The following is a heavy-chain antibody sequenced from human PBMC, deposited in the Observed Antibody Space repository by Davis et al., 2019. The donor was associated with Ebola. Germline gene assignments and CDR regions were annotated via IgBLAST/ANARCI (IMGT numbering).Heavy chain of an antibody. Sequence: GESLKISCAASGFTFSSYSMNLVRQAPGKGLEWVSSISSSSSYIFYADPVKGRFTISRDNAKNSLYLQMNSLRAEDTAVYYCARAVNYYYYGMDVWGKGTTVTVSS. CDR1: GFTFSSYS. J-gene: IGHJ6*04. V-gene: IGHV3-21*01. CDR3: ARAVNYYYYGMDV. CDR2: ISSSSSYI. D-gene: IGHD4-17*01.